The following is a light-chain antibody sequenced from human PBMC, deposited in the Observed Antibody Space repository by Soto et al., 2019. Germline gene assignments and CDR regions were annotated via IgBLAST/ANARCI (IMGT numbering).Light chain of an antibody. CDR2: GAS. CDR3: QQGHNWPLT. J-gene: IGKJ2*01. V-gene: IGKV3-15*01. CDR1: QGISSE. Sequence: EIVMTQSPATLSLSPGERAALSCRASQGISSELAWYQQKPGQPPRLLIYGASTRATGVPARFTGSGSGSDFTLTISGLQSEDFAVYYCQQGHNWPLTFGQGTRLAI.